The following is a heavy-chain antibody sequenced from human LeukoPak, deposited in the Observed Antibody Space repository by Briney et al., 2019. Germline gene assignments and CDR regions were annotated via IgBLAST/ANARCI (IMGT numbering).Heavy chain of an antibody. Sequence: PSETLSLTCIVSGGSISSSTYYWAWIRQTPVKGLEWIGSIYYSGSTYYNPSLKSRVTMSVDTSKNQFSLKLSSVTAADTAVYYCARDLNSSGWYTPGFDYWGQGTLVTVSS. CDR2: IYYSGST. V-gene: IGHV4-39*07. CDR1: GGSISSSTYY. CDR3: ARDLNSSGWYTPGFDY. D-gene: IGHD6-19*01. J-gene: IGHJ4*02.